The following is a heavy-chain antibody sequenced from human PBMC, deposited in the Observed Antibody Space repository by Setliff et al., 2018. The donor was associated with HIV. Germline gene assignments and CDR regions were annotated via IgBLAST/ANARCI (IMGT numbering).Heavy chain of an antibody. CDR1: GFTFSTYS. J-gene: IGHJ3*02. Sequence: GGSLRLSCAASGFTFSTYSMDWVRQAPGKGLEWVSYISSSSSSIYYTDSVKGRFTISRDNAKNSLYLQMNSLRVEDTAVYYCARASNSFDIWGQGTMVTVSS. V-gene: IGHV3-48*01. CDR2: ISSSSSSI. CDR3: ARASNSFDI.